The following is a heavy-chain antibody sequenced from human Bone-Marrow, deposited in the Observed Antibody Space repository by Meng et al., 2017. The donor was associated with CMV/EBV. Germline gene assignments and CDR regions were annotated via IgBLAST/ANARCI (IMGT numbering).Heavy chain of an antibody. CDR3: AKDGLRGPSGY. CDR1: GFTFSNSA. CDR2: INTRGDAT. Sequence: SCAASGFTFSNSAMSWVRQAPGKGLEWVSTINTRGDATYYAGSVKGRFAISRDNSKNTLYLQMNSLRVEDTAVYYCAKDGLRGPSGYWGQGTLVTVSS. V-gene: IGHV3-23*01. D-gene: IGHD3/OR15-3a*01. J-gene: IGHJ4*02.